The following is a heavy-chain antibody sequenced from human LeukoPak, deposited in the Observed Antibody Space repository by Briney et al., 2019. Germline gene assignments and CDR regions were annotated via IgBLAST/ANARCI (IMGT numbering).Heavy chain of an antibody. D-gene: IGHD3-16*02. CDR2: IHPTTGNP. CDR1: GYSFTNYA. J-gene: IGHJ4*02. Sequence: ASVKVSCKASGYSFTNYAMNWVRQAPGQGLEFMGWIHPTTGNPAYAQGFSGRFVFSLDTSVTTTYLQINDLKAEDTAVYFCARALDSLGGLSLPDYWGQGTLVTVSS. CDR3: ARALDSLGGLSLPDY. V-gene: IGHV7-4-1*02.